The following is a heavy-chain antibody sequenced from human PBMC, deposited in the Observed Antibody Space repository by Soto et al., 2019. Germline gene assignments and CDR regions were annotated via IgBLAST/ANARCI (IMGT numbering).Heavy chain of an antibody. CDR3: ANRNGGGWYFDL. V-gene: IGHV3-23*01. CDR2: ISGSGGST. Sequence: EVQLLESGGGLVQPGGSLRLSCAASGFTFSSYAMSWVRQAPGKGLEWVSAISGSGGSTYYADSVKGRFTISRDNSKNTLYLQLNSLRAGDTAVYYCANRNGGGWYFDLWGRGTLVTVSS. D-gene: IGHD1-1*01. J-gene: IGHJ2*01. CDR1: GFTFSSYA.